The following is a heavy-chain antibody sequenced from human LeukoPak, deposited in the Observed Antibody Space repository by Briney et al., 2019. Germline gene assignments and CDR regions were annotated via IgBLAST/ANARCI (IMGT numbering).Heavy chain of an antibody. CDR2: INRSGSHT. Sequence: GGSLRLSCAASGFTLSSYSMNWVRQAPGKGLEWVASINRSGSHTFYADSVKGRFTISRDNAKNSLYLQMNSLRAEDTAVYYCARDPTQWLRYGHFDYWGQGTLVAVSS. CDR1: GFTLSSYS. J-gene: IGHJ4*02. D-gene: IGHD5-12*01. CDR3: ARDPTQWLRYGHFDY. V-gene: IGHV3-21*01.